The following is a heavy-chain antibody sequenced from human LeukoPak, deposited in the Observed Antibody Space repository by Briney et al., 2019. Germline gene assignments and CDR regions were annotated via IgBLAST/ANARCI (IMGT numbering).Heavy chain of an antibody. CDR2: ISNNGGST. J-gene: IGHJ4*02. CDR3: AREYYYGSGSYYNGY. CDR1: GFTFSGYS. Sequence: GGSLRLSCAASGFTFSGYSMHWVRQAPGKGLEYVSAISNNGGSTYYAKSVKGRFTISRDNANNSLYLQMNSLRAEDTAVYYCAREYYYGSGSYYNGYWGQGTLVTVSS. D-gene: IGHD3-10*01. V-gene: IGHV3-64*01.